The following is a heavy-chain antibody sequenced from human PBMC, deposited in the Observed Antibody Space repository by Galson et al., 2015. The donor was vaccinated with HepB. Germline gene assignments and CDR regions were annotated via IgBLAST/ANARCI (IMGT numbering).Heavy chain of an antibody. J-gene: IGHJ6*02. CDR1: GFTFTSSA. CDR3: AADRGSGSYWVHYGMDV. D-gene: IGHD1-26*01. V-gene: IGHV1-58*02. Sequence: SVKVSCKASGFTFTSSAMQWVRQARGQRLEWIGWIVVGSGNTNYAQKFQERVTITRDMSTSTAYMELSSLRSEDTAVYHCAADRGSGSYWVHYGMDVWGQGTTVTVSS. CDR2: IVVGSGNT.